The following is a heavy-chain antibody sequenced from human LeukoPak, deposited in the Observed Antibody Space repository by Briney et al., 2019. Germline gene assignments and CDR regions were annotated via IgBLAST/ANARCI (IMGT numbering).Heavy chain of an antibody. V-gene: IGHV4-59*07. J-gene: IGHJ6*03. CDR3: ARHGTRYHYYYMDV. CDR1: HHSISSYC. CDR2: LYNPRYN. D-gene: IGHD1-14*01. Sequence: SVTLSLTCAVSHHSISSYCCIWMRLPRGKGLEWIVYLYNPRYNHHNPSLKRQVTISVDTSRKQFSLKLSSVTAPDTAVYYCARHGTRYHYYYMDVWRKGTTVTISS.